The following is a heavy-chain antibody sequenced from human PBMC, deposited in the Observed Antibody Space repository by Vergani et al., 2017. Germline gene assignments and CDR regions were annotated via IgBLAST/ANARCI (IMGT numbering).Heavy chain of an antibody. CDR2: NYYSGST. Sequence: QLQLQESGPGLVKPSATLSLTCSVSGASIRSSNYYWGWIRQPPGKGLEWIASNYYSGSTYHNPSLKSRFTISVDTSKNQFSLKLSSVTAADTAVYFCARHSTVEWLVKLGWIDPWGQGILVTVSS. J-gene: IGHJ5*02. CDR1: GASIRSSNYY. CDR3: ARHSTVEWLVKLGWIDP. D-gene: IGHD6-19*01. V-gene: IGHV4-39*01.